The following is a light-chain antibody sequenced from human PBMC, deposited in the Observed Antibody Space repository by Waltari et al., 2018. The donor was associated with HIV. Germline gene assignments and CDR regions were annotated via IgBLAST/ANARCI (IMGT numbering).Light chain of an antibody. CDR3: QQYNDWPTWT. V-gene: IGKV3-15*01. Sequence: EIVMTQSPATLSVSPGESTTLSCRASQSVGGSLAWFQQRPGQAPRLLIFCASTRATGISARFSGSGSGTEFTLTISSLQSEDFAVYYCQQYNDWPTWTFGQGTKVEIK. J-gene: IGKJ1*01. CDR2: CAS. CDR1: QSVGGS.